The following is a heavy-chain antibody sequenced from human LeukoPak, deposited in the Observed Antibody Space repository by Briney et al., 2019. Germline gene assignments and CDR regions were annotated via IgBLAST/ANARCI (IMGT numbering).Heavy chain of an antibody. CDR2: ISYDGSNK. D-gene: IGHD3-10*01. CDR1: GITLSSYD. CDR3: EKDRGVWAFDI. V-gene: IGHV3-30-3*01. J-gene: IGHJ3*02. Sequence: GGSLRLSCAASGITLSSYDMHWVRQAPGKALEWVAVISYDGSNKDDADSVKGRFTISRDNTKNTLDLQMNSMRAEDAAVYYREKDRGVWAFDIWGQGTMVTVSS.